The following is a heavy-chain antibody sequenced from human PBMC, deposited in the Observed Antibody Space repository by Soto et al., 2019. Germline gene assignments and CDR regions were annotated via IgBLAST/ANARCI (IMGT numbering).Heavy chain of an antibody. CDR1: GFTFGYFS. V-gene: IGHV3-49*02. CDR3: TREIPYFDS. Sequence: PGGSLRLSCATSGFTFGYFSISWVRQAPGRGLEWVGFIRSKDYGGTTEYAASVKGRFAISRVDSTGIAYLQMNSLKIEDTAVYYCTREIPYFDSWGQGTLVTVSS. CDR2: IRSKDYGGTT. J-gene: IGHJ4*02.